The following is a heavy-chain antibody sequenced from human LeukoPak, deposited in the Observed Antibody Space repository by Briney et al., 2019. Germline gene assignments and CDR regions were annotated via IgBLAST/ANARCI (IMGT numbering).Heavy chain of an antibody. CDR2: IFSSGST. Sequence: SETLSLTCTVSGGSISSYYWSWIRQPPGKGLEWIGYIFSSGSTNYNPSLKSRVTISVDTPKNQFSLKLTSVTAADTAVYYCARHGYSGYIYYIDVWGKGTTVTVSS. J-gene: IGHJ6*03. CDR3: ARHGYSGYIYYIDV. CDR1: GGSISSYY. V-gene: IGHV4-59*08. D-gene: IGHD5-12*01.